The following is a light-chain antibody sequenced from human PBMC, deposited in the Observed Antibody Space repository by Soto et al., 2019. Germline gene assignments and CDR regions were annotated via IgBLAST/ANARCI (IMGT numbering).Light chain of an antibody. CDR3: QQRSNWPPIN. Sequence: EIVMTQSPATLSLSPVERATLSCIASQSVSSYLAWYQQKPGQAPRLLIYDASNRATGIPARFSGSGSGTDFTLTIRSLEPEDFAVYYCQQRSNWPPINFGQGTRLEIK. CDR2: DAS. V-gene: IGKV3-11*01. J-gene: IGKJ5*01. CDR1: QSVSSY.